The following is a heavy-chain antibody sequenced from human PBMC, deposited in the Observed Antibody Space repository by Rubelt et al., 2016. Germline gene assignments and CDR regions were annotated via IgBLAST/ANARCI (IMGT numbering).Heavy chain of an antibody. CDR2: IYYNGIT. CDR3: ARRLLEARFYYFYGMDV. CDR1: GGSISTYY. Sequence: QVQLQESGPGLVKPSETLSLTCTVSGGSISTYYWRWIRQPPGKGLELIGYIYYNGITNYNPSLKIRVTIAVDTSKNQFSLGRNSVTTADTAVYYCARRLLEARFYYFYGMDVWGQGTTVTVSS. J-gene: IGHJ6*02. D-gene: IGHD3-16*01. V-gene: IGHV4-59*01.